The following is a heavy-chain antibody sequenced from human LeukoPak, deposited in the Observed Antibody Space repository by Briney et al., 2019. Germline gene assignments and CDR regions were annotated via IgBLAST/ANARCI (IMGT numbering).Heavy chain of an antibody. V-gene: IGHV4-34*01. Sequence: PSETLSLTCAVYGGSFSGYYWSWIRQPPGKGLEWIGEINHSGSTNYNPSLKSRVTISVDRSKNQFSLKLSSVTAADTAVYYCARENGSSGWYDYWGQGTLVTVSS. CDR1: GGSFSGYY. D-gene: IGHD6-19*01. CDR2: INHSGST. J-gene: IGHJ4*02. CDR3: ARENGSSGWYDY.